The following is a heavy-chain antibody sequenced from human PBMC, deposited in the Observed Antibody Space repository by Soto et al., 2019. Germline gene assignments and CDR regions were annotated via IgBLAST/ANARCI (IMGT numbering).Heavy chain of an antibody. CDR2: IIPIVGTG. CDR1: GGTFSNYA. Sequence: QVQLVQSGAEVRKPGSSVTVSCKASGGTFSNYAISWVRQAPGQALEWMGGIIPIVGTGSYAQKFQGRVTITADEPTTTAYMELSSLRFEDTAVYYCARVVILVPTASTHYYYHMDVWGPGTTVTGSS. D-gene: IGHD2-2*01. CDR3: ARVVILVPTASTHYYYHMDV. V-gene: IGHV1-69*01. J-gene: IGHJ6*02.